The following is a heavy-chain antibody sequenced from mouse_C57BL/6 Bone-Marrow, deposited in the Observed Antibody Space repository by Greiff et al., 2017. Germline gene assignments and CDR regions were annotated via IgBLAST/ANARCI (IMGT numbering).Heavy chain of an antibody. CDR1: GFNIKDDY. CDR2: IDPENGDT. V-gene: IGHV14-4*01. D-gene: IGHD1-1*01. Sequence: VQLKESGAELVRPGASVKLSCTASGFNIKDDYMHWVKQRPEQGLEWIGWIDPENGDTEYASKFQGKATISADTSSNTAYLQLSSLTYEDTAVYYCTTRGFYYYGSSSWFAYWGQGTLVTVSA. CDR3: TTRGFYYYGSSSWFAY. J-gene: IGHJ3*01.